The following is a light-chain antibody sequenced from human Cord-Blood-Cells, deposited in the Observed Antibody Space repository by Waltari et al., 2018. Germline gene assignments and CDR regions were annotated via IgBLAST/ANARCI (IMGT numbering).Light chain of an antibody. CDR2: DVS. J-gene: IGLJ3*02. CDR3: SSYTSSSTWV. V-gene: IGLV2-14*01. CDR1: SSDVGVYHY. Sequence: SSLTQPASVSASPGQSFTLSCTGPSSDVGVYHYAPWYQQHPGKAPKLMIYDVSKRPSGVSNRFSGSKSGNTASLTISGLQAEDEADYYCSSYTSSSTWVFGGGTKLTVL.